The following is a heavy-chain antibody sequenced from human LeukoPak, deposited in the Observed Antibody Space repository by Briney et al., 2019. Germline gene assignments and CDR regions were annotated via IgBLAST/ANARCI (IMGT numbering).Heavy chain of an antibody. J-gene: IGHJ4*02. CDR3: ATDVTEYCSTTSCYPYY. Sequence: ASVKVSCKVSGYTLTELSMHWVRQAPAKGLEWMGGFDPEDGETIYAQKFQGRVTMTEDTSTDTAYMELSSLRSEDTAVYYCATDVTEYCSTTSCYPYYWGQGTLVTVPS. CDR1: GYTLTELS. V-gene: IGHV1-24*01. CDR2: FDPEDGET. D-gene: IGHD2-2*01.